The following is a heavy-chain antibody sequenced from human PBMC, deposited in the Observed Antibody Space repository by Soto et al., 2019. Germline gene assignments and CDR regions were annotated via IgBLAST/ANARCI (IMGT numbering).Heavy chain of an antibody. CDR2: IIPISEIT. CDR3: ARGDYGDYHSYYYGMAV. V-gene: IGHV1-69*17. D-gene: IGHD4-17*01. J-gene: IGHJ6*02. Sequence: VQLVQSGGEVKKPGSSVKVSCKAYGDSFKNHAINWVRQAPGQGLEWLGGIIPISEITEYAQKFQGRVILTADKSTGTAYMELSSLRLEDTALYYCARGDYGDYHSYYYGMAVWGQGTTVTVSS. CDR1: GDSFKNHA.